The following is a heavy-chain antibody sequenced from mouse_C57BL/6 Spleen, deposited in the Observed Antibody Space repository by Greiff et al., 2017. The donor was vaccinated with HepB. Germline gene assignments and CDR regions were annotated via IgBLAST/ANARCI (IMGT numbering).Heavy chain of an antibody. CDR3: ARSGLGQAMDY. J-gene: IGHJ4*01. CDR1: GYTFTSYW. V-gene: IGHV1-64*01. Sequence: VQLQQPGAELVKPGASVKLSCKASGYTFTSYWMHWVKQRPGQGLEWIGMIHPNSGSTNYNEKFKSKATLTVDKSSSTAYMQLSSLTSEDSAVYYCARSGLGQAMDYWGQGTSVTVSS. CDR2: IHPNSGST. D-gene: IGHD4-1*01.